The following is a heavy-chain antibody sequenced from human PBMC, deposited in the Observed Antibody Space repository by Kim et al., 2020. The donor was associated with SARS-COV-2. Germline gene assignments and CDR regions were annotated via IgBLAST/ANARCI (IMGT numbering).Heavy chain of an antibody. V-gene: IGHV4-61*01. Sequence: SETLSLTCTVSGGSVSSGSYYWSWIRQPPGKELEWIGFVYYTGSTNYNPSLKSRVTMSVDTSKNQFSLKVNSVTAADTAVYYCASGQDRFDPWGQGTLVTVSS. J-gene: IGHJ5*02. CDR3: ASGQDRFDP. CDR2: VYYTGST. CDR1: GGSVSSGSYY.